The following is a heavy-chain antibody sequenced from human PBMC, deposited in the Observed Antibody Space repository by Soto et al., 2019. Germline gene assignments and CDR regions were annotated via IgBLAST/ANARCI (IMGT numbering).Heavy chain of an antibody. Sequence: GASGKGSCKASGYTCTDNQIHWLRQAPGQRLEWMGRIGPRIGDTSLAQTSRCGFTVTRDRCTCTLYMELTRLTSDDTAMYYCARKPLRDYIRGSRDPWGQGTLVTAS. CDR2: IGPRIGDT. D-gene: IGHD3-16*01. CDR1: GYTCTDNQ. CDR3: ARKPLRDYIRGSRDP. V-gene: IGHV1-2*06. J-gene: IGHJ5*02.